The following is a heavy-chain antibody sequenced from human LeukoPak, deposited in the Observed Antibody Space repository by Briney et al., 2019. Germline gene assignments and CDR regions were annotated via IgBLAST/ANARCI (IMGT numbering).Heavy chain of an antibody. CDR1: GFTFSSYS. V-gene: IGHV3-48*01. CDR2: ISSSSSTI. CDR3: AKDPTYCSGGSCYLTPIDY. J-gene: IGHJ4*02. Sequence: GGSLRLSCAASGFTFSSYSMNWVRQAPGKGLEWVSYISSSSSTIYYADSVKGRFTISRDNAKNSLYLQMNSLRAEDTAVYYCAKDPTYCSGGSCYLTPIDYWGQGALVTVSS. D-gene: IGHD2-15*01.